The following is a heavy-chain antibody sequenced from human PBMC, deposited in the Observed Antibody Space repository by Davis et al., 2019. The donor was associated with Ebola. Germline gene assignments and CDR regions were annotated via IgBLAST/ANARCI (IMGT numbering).Heavy chain of an antibody. CDR1: GYTFTSFY. V-gene: IGHV1-46*01. CDR2: INPSGGST. D-gene: IGHD1-26*01. J-gene: IGHJ4*02. Sequence: AASVKVSCKASGYTFTSFYMHWVRQAPGQGLEWMGIINPSGGSTSYAQKFQGRVTMTRDTSTSTVYMELSSLRSEDTAVYYCTSGSYAGGEDYWGQGTLVTVSS. CDR3: TSGSYAGGEDY.